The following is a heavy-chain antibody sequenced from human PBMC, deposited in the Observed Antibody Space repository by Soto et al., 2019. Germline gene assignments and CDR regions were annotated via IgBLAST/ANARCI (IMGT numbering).Heavy chain of an antibody. D-gene: IGHD3-3*01. CDR3: TRDTYSFWSGPSFFSF. J-gene: IGHJ4*02. CDR2: IRSKAYGGTT. V-gene: IGHV3-49*03. CDR1: GFTFGDYA. Sequence: PGGSLRLSCTASGFTFGDYAMSWFRQAPGKGLEWVGFIRSKAYGGTTEYAASVKGRFTISRDDSKSIAYLQMNSLKTEDTALYRCTRDTYSFWSGPSFFSFWGQGTLVTVSS.